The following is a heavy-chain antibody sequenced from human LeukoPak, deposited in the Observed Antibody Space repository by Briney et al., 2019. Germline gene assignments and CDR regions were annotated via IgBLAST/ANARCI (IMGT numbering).Heavy chain of an antibody. CDR1: GFTFTKAW. CDR3: ARDGGWYFDY. CDR2: ISYDGSNK. Sequence: GGSLRLSCAASGFTFTKAWMSWARQAPGKGLEWVAVISYDGSNKYYADSVKGRLTISRDSSKNTLYLQMNSLRPEDTAVYYCARDGGWYFDYWGQGTLVTVSS. V-gene: IGHV3-30-3*01. D-gene: IGHD6-19*01. J-gene: IGHJ4*02.